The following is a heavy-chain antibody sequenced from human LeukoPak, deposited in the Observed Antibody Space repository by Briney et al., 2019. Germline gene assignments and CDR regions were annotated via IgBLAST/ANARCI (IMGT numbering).Heavy chain of an antibody. CDR2: ISGSGGNI. J-gene: IGHJ3*02. CDR3: AKGRGVVLDAFNI. D-gene: IGHD2-2*01. Sequence: GGPLKLSCAASGFTFSVYAMTWVRQAPGKGLEWVSSISGSGGNIYYADSVKGRFTLSRDNSKNKLYVQMNRLRAEDTAVYYCAKGRGVVLDAFNIWGQGTMVTVSS. V-gene: IGHV3-23*01. CDR1: GFTFSVYA.